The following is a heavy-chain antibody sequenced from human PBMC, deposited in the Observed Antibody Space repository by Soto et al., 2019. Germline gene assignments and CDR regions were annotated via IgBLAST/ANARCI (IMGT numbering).Heavy chain of an antibody. J-gene: IGHJ5*02. CDR1: GGSISSYY. D-gene: IGHD6-19*01. Sequence: QVQLQESGPGLVKPSETLSLTCTVSGGSISSYYWSWIRQPPGKGLEWIGYIYYSGSTNYNPSLKSRVTISVDTSKNQFSLKLSSVTAADTAVYYCARDGIAVAGLGRNWFDPWGQGTLVTVSS. CDR2: IYYSGST. V-gene: IGHV4-59*01. CDR3: ARDGIAVAGLGRNWFDP.